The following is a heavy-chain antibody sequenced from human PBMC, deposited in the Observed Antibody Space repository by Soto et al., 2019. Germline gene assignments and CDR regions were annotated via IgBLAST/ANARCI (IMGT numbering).Heavy chain of an antibody. Sequence: SETLSLTCSVSGDSISSVDYFWAWIRQPPGQALEYIGYIYKSATTYYNPSFESRVAISLDTSKSQFSLNVTSVTAADTAVYFCARGRYCLNRRCFPNWFDSWGQGTLVTVYS. D-gene: IGHD2-15*01. J-gene: IGHJ5*01. CDR3: ARGRYCLNRRCFPNWFDS. CDR2: IYKSATT. V-gene: IGHV4-30-4*01. CDR1: GDSISSVDYF.